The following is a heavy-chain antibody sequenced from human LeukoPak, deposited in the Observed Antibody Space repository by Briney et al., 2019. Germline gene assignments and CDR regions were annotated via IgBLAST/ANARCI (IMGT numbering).Heavy chain of an antibody. D-gene: IGHD3-10*02. CDR3: AKDVRGYNRPFDY. V-gene: IGHV3-23*01. Sequence: GGSLRLSCTASGFTFSSYAMSWVRQAPGKGLEWVSAISGSGGSTYYADSVKGRFTISRDNSKNTLYLQMNSLGAEDTALYYCAKDVRGYNRPFDYWGQGTLVTVSS. CDR1: GFTFSSYA. J-gene: IGHJ4*02. CDR2: ISGSGGST.